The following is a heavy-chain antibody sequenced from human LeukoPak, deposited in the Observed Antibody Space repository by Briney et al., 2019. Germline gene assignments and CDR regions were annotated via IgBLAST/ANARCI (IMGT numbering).Heavy chain of an antibody. J-gene: IGHJ5*02. CDR3: ARAIEDCGGNSPWFDP. D-gene: IGHD4-23*01. CDR2: ISAYNGNT. V-gene: IGHV1-18*01. Sequence: GASVKVSCKASGYTFTSYGISWVRQAPGQGLEWMGWISAYNGNTNYAQKLQGRVTMTTDTSTSTAYMELRSLRSDDTAVYYCARAIEDCGGNSPWFDPWGQGTLVTVSS. CDR1: GYTFTSYG.